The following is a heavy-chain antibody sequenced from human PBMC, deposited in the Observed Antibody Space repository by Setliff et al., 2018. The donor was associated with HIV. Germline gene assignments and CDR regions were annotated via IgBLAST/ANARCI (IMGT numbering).Heavy chain of an antibody. CDR3: TPIDY. V-gene: IGHV4-59*01. CDR2: IYYSGRT. CDR1: GGSISTYY. J-gene: IGHJ4*02. Sequence: SETLSLTCTVSGGSISTYYWSWIRQPPGKGLEWIGYIYYSGRTNYNPSLKSRVTISVDTSKNQFSLKLSSVTAADTAMYYCTPIDYWGQGTLVTVSS.